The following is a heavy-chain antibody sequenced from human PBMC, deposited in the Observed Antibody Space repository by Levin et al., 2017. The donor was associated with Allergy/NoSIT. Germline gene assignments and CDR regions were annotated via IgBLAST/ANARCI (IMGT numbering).Heavy chain of an antibody. D-gene: IGHD3-9*01. CDR2: IYRSGDT. CDR1: GGSISTDNW. Sequence: SCAVSGGSISTDNWWSWIRRPPGKGLEWIGEIYRSGDTNHNPSLRSRVTMSVDKSKNHFSLKLSSVTAADTAVYYCATVEGLFCSGVSCSYSFHYWGQGALVTVSS. V-gene: IGHV4-4*02. CDR3: ATVEGLFCSGVSCSYSFHY. J-gene: IGHJ4*02.